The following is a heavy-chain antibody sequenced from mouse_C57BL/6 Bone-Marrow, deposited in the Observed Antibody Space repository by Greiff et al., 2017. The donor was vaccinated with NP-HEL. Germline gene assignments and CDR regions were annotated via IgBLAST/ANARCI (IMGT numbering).Heavy chain of an antibody. CDR1: GYTFTSYW. J-gene: IGHJ3*01. CDR2: IHPSDSDT. V-gene: IGHV1-74*01. Sequence: QVQLKQPGAELVKPGASVKVSCKASGYTFTSYWMHWVKQRPGQGLEWIGRIHPSDSDTNYNQKFKGKATLTVDKSSSTAYMQLSSLTSEDSAVYYCAILVYYGYDPWFAYWGQGTLVTVSA. CDR3: AILVYYGYDPWFAY. D-gene: IGHD2-2*01.